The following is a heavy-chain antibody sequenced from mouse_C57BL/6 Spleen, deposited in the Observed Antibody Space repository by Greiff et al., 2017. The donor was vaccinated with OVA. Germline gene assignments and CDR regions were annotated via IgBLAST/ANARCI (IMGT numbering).Heavy chain of an antibody. CDR1: GFTFSSYG. V-gene: IGHV5-6*03. Sequence: EVKVVESGGGLVKPGGSLKLSCAASGFTFSSYGMSWVRQTPDKRLEWVATISSGGSYTYYPDSVKGRFTISRDNAKNTLYLQMSSLKSEDTAMYYCARPDSITTVVEGGWFACWGQGTLVTVSA. D-gene: IGHD1-1*01. J-gene: IGHJ3*01. CDR3: ARPDSITTVVEGGWFAC. CDR2: ISSGGSYT.